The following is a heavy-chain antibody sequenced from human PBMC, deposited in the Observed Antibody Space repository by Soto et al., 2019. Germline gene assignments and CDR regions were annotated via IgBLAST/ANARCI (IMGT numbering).Heavy chain of an antibody. CDR3: ATGDYYGSGSYLQRTTPYYFDY. CDR1: GGTFSSYA. CDR2: IIPIFGTA. Sequence: SVKVSCKASGGTFSSYAISWVRQAPGQGLEWMGGIIPIFGTANYAQKFQGRVTITADKSTSTAYMELSSLRSEDTAVYYCATGDYYGSGSYLQRTTPYYFDYWGQGTLVTVS. D-gene: IGHD3-10*01. V-gene: IGHV1-69*06. J-gene: IGHJ4*02.